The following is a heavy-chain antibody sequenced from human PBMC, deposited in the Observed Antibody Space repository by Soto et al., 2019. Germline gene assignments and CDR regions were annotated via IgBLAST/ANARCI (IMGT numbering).Heavy chain of an antibody. CDR2: ISGSGGST. CDR3: GKGGYGVLYTWGMDAFGI. D-gene: IGHD4-17*01. CDR1: GFTFSSYA. J-gene: IGHJ3*02. V-gene: IGHV3-23*01. Sequence: EVQLLESGGGLVQPGGSLRLSCAASGFTFSSYAMSWVRQAPGKGLEWVSAISGSGGSTYYADSVKGRFTISRDNSKNPQYLQINILISADTAVDYCGKGGYGVLYTWGMDAFGILGQGTMVT.